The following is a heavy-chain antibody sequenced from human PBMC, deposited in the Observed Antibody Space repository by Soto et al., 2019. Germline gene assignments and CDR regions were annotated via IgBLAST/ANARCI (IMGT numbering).Heavy chain of an antibody. V-gene: IGHV3-30*18. Sequence: PGGSLRLSCAASGFTFSSYGMHWVRQAPGKGREWVAVISYDGSNKYYADSVKGRFTISRDNSKNTLYLQMNSLRAEDTAVYYSAKDLAQEHSWGQRTLVTVSS. CDR2: ISYDGSNK. J-gene: IGHJ4*02. CDR1: GFTFSSYG. CDR3: AKDLAQEHS.